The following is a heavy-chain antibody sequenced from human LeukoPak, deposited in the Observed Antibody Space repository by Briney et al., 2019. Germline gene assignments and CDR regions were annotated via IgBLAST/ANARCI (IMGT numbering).Heavy chain of an antibody. Sequence: GGSLRLSCAASGFTFSSNVMSWVRQAPGKGLEWVSAISGSGDSTHYSDSVKGRFTISRDNSKNTLYLQMNSLRAEDTAVYYCARRAGAYSHPYDYWGQGTLVTVSS. D-gene: IGHD4/OR15-4a*01. J-gene: IGHJ4*02. CDR2: ISGSGDST. V-gene: IGHV3-23*01. CDR3: ARRAGAYSHPYDY. CDR1: GFTFSSNV.